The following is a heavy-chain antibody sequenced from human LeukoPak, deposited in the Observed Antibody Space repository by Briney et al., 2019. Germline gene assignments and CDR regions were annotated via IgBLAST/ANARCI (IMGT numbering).Heavy chain of an antibody. CDR2: INPSGGST. Sequence: ASVKVSCKASGYTFTSYYMHWVRQAPGQGLEWTGIINPSGGSTSYAQKFQGRVTMTRDTSTSTVYMELSSLRSDDTAVYYCARDEAIAAAGILWFDPWGQGTLVTVSS. CDR1: GYTFTSYY. CDR3: ARDEAIAAAGILWFDP. D-gene: IGHD6-13*01. V-gene: IGHV1-46*01. J-gene: IGHJ5*02.